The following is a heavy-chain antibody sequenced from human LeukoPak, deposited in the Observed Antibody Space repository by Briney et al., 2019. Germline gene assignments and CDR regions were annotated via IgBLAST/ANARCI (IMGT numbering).Heavy chain of an antibody. D-gene: IGHD1-26*01. CDR2: IRNDGTTK. V-gene: IGHV3-30*02. CDR1: GFTFSSYG. Sequence: TGVSLRLSCAASGFTFSSYGIHWVRQAPGKGLEWVAFIRNDGTTKYYTDSVKGRFTIPRDNSKNTLYLQMNSLRAEDTAVYYCAKDQPDVGATAWFFDYWGQGTLVTVSS. J-gene: IGHJ4*02. CDR3: AKDQPDVGATAWFFDY.